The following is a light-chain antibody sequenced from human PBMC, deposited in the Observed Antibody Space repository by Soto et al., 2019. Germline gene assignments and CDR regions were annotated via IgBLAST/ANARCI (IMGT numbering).Light chain of an antibody. V-gene: IGLV2-14*02. CDR3: CSYVNSGWV. J-gene: IGLJ3*02. CDR1: SSDVGSYNL. CDR2: EGS. Sequence: QSALTQPASVSGSPGQSITISCTGTSSDVGSYNLVSWYQQHPGKAPKLMIYEGSKRPSGVSNRFSGSKSANTASLTISGLQAEDEADYYCCSYVNSGWVFGGGTKVTVL.